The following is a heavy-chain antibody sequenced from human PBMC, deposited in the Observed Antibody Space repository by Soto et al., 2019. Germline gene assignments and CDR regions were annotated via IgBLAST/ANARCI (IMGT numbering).Heavy chain of an antibody. CDR1: GGSISSYY. J-gene: IGHJ6*02. V-gene: IGHV4-59*08. CDR3: ARRLYYDSSGFEGGGMDV. Sequence: SETLSLTCAVSGGSISSYYWSWIRQPPGKGLEWIAYTYYSGSTNYNPSLKSRVTISVDTSKNQFSLKLNFVTAADTAVYYCARRLYYDSSGFEGGGMDVWGQGTTVTVSS. CDR2: TYYSGST. D-gene: IGHD3-22*01.